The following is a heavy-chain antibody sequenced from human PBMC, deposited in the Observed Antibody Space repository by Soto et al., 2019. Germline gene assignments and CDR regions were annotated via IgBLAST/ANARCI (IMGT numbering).Heavy chain of an antibody. D-gene: IGHD2-15*01. CDR2: IWNDGSNE. Sequence: QVQLVESGGGVVRPGGSLRLSCEGSGFPFRSYGTHWVRQAPGKGLEWLAIIWNDGSNEYYADSVKGRFTISRDNSKNTVYLQVTNLRAEDTAVYFCARDQTDSGGYSDSWGQGTLVTVSS. V-gene: IGHV3-33*01. J-gene: IGHJ4*02. CDR1: GFPFRSYG. CDR3: ARDQTDSGGYSDS.